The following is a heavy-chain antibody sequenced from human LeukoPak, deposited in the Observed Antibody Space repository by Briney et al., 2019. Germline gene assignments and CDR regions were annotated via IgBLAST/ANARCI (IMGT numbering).Heavy chain of an antibody. CDR2: IYYGGST. CDR1: GGSISSGGYY. D-gene: IGHD4-17*01. V-gene: IGHV4-31*03. J-gene: IGHJ5*02. Sequence: SETLSLTCTVSGGSISSGGYYWSWIRQHPGKGLEWIGYIYYGGSTYYNPSLKSRVTISVDTSKNQFSLKLSSVTAADTAVYYCARERKTTVTGFDPWGQGTLVTVSS. CDR3: ARERKTTVTGFDP.